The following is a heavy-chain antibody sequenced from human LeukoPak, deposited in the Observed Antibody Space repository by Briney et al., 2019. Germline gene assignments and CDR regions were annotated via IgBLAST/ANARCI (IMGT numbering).Heavy chain of an antibody. V-gene: IGHV4-59*01. Sequence: SETLSLTCTVSGGPISSYYWSWIRQPPGKGLEWIGYIYYSGSTNYNPSLKSRVTISVDTSKNQFSLKLSSVTAADTAVYYCAREIRDGYNSAYFDYWGQGTLVTVSS. CDR1: GGPISSYY. J-gene: IGHJ4*02. D-gene: IGHD5-24*01. CDR2: IYYSGST. CDR3: AREIRDGYNSAYFDY.